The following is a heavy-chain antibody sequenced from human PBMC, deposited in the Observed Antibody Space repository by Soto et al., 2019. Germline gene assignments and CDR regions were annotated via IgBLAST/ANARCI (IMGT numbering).Heavy chain of an antibody. CDR3: ARDSSGRQYYGMDV. J-gene: IGHJ6*02. V-gene: IGHV3-48*02. D-gene: IGHD3-22*01. Sequence: PGGSLRLSCTPSGFIFSYYIMNWVRQAPGKGLEWISYITTTSSTMYYADSVKGRFTISRDNAKNSLYLQMNSLRDEDTAVYYCARDSSGRQYYGMDVWGQGTTVTVSS. CDR2: ITTTSSTM. CDR1: GFIFSYYI.